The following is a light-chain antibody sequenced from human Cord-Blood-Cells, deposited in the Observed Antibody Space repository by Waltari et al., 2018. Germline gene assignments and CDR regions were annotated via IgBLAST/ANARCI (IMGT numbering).Light chain of an antibody. CDR2: GAS. CDR3: QQYGSSPT. J-gene: IGKJ2*01. CDR1: QSVSSSY. V-gene: IGKV3-20*01. Sequence: EIVLTQSPGTLSLSPGERATLPCRASQSVSSSYLAWHQQKPCQAPRLLIYGASIWSTGIPDRFSGSGSGTDFTLTISRLEPEDFAVYYCQQYGSSPTFGQGTKLEIK.